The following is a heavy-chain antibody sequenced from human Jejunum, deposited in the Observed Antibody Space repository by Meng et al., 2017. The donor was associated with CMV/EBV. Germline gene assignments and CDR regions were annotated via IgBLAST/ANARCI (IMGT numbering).Heavy chain of an antibody. CDR2: IRYDGSSQ. V-gene: IGHV3-30*02. D-gene: IGHD6-13*01. Sequence: FRTYVRHWVRQAPGKGLEWVAFIRYDGSSQHYADSVKGRFTISRDNSKNTLYLQMNSLRAEDTAMYYCATDMSRAYSSSWYYFDYWGQGTLVTVSS. CDR3: ATDMSRAYSSSWYYFDY. CDR1: FRTYV. J-gene: IGHJ4*02.